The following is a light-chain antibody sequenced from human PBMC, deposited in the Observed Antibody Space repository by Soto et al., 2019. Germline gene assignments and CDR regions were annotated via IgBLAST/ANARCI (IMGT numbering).Light chain of an antibody. CDR3: QQYYRTPNT. Sequence: DIVMTQSPDSLAVSLGERATINCKSSQSVLHSSDNKSHLTWYQQKPGQPPKLLIYWASTRESGVPDRFSGSGSGTDFTLTITSLQAEDVAVYYCQQYYRTPNTFGQGTKVEIK. V-gene: IGKV4-1*01. CDR1: QSVLHSSDNKSH. CDR2: WAS. J-gene: IGKJ2*01.